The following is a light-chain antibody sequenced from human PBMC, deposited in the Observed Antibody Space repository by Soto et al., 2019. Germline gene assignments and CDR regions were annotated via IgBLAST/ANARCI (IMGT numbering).Light chain of an antibody. CDR2: GAS. Sequence: EIVMTQSPATLSVSPGERAILSCRDIQSVSSNLVWYQQKPGQAPSLLIYGASTRATGVPARFSGSGSGTEFTLTISSLQPEDFAVYYCQQYNNWPPWTFGQGTKVEIK. V-gene: IGKV3-15*01. J-gene: IGKJ1*01. CDR3: QQYNNWPPWT. CDR1: QSVSSN.